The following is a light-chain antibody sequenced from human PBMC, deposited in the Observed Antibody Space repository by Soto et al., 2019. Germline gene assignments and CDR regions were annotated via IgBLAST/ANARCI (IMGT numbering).Light chain of an antibody. CDR2: DAS. CDR3: QQRSNWPPKYT. CDR1: QSFSSY. Sequence: EIVLTQSPATLSLSPGERATLSCRASQSFSSYLAWYQQKPGQAPRLLIYDASNRATGLPARFSGSWSGTDFTRTISSLEPEDFAVYYCQQRSNWPPKYTFGQGTKLEIK. V-gene: IGKV3-11*01. J-gene: IGKJ2*01.